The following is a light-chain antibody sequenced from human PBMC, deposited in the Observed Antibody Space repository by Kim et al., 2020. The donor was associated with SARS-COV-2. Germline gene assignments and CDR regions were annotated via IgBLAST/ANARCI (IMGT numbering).Light chain of an antibody. CDR3: QQRSNWPPRLT. CDR1: QSVSSY. J-gene: IGKJ4*01. V-gene: IGKV3-11*01. Sequence: PGKRATLSCRASQSVSSYLAWYQQKPGQAPKLLIYDASNRATGIPARFSGSGSGTDFTLTISSLEPEDFAVYYCQQRSNWPPRLTFGGGTKVDIK. CDR2: DAS.